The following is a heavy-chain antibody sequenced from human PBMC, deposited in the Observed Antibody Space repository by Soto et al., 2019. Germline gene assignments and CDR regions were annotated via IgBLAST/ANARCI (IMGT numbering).Heavy chain of an antibody. J-gene: IGHJ6*04. V-gene: IGHV4-4*02. CDR1: RESISRSNW. CDR3: AREIEFWSGPNGPDV. CDR2: FSHRVSP. D-gene: IGHD3-3*01. Sequence: PSQTLSLTFAVSRESISRSNWCSWVRQPPGKGLECNGEFSHRVSPTDKTDLEVRVTVSVDKSKNQLYIKLISVTAADTAVYYCAREIEFWSGPNGPDVWGKGTTVEVSS.